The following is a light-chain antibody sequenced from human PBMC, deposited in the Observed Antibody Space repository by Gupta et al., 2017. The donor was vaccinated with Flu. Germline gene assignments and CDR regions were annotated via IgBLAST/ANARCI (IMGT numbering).Light chain of an antibody. V-gene: IGKV1-5*03. J-gene: IGKJ2*01. CDR3: QQTSAFPST. CDR2: DVS. CDR1: QSIGTS. Sequence: DIQMTQSPSTLSASVGDRVTITCRASQSIGTSLAWYQQKPGKAPRLLIYDVSILHNGVPSTFSGSGFRTEFTLTISSLQPDDFATYYCQQTSAFPSTLGQGTNLEIK.